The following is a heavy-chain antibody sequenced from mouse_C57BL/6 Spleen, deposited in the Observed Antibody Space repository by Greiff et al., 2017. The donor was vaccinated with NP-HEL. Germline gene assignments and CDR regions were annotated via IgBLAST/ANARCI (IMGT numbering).Heavy chain of an antibody. J-gene: IGHJ2*01. V-gene: IGHV1-81*01. Sequence: VQLVESGAELARPGASVKLSCKASGYTFTSYGISWVKQRTGQGLEWIGEIYPRSGNTYYNEKFKGKATLTADKSSSTAYMELRSLTSEDSAVYFCARDGSSYERFDYWGQGTTLTVSS. D-gene: IGHD1-1*01. CDR3: ARDGSSYERFDY. CDR1: GYTFTSYG. CDR2: IYPRSGNT.